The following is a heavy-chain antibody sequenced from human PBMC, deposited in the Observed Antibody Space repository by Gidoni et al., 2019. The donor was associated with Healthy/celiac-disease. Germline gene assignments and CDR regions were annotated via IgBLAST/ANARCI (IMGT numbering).Heavy chain of an antibody. CDR3: ARGRLSSGSYYNRNWFDP. CDR1: GGSFSGYY. Sequence: QVQLQQWGAGLLKPSETLSLTCAVYGGSFSGYYWSWIRQPPGKGLEWIGEINHSGSTNYNPSLKSRVTISVDTSKNQFSLKLSSVTAADTAVYYCARGRLSSGSYYNRNWFDPWGQGTLVTVSS. D-gene: IGHD3-10*01. CDR2: INHSGST. V-gene: IGHV4-34*01. J-gene: IGHJ5*02.